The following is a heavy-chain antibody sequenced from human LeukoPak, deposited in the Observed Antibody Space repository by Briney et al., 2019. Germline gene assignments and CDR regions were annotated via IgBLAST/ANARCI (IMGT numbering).Heavy chain of an antibody. CDR1: GLTFSSYW. D-gene: IGHD3-16*02. V-gene: IGHV3-74*01. CDR3: ARVKGYRLYYFDY. Sequence: PGGSLRLSCAASGLTFSSYWMHWVRQAPGKGLVWVSRINSDGSSTSYADSVKGRFTISRDNAKNTLYLQMNSLRAEDTAVYYCARVKGYRLYYFDYWGQGTLVTVSS. CDR2: INSDGSST. J-gene: IGHJ4*02.